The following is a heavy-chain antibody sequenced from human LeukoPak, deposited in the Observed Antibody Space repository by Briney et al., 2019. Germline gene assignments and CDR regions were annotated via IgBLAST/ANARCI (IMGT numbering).Heavy chain of an antibody. CDR3: ARGAFLLGYCSGDSCYLNWLDP. V-gene: IGHV1-3*01. CDR2: INAGNGNT. J-gene: IGHJ5*02. D-gene: IGHD2-15*01. Sequence: AAVKVSCKASGYTFTNYAIHWVRQAPGQRLEWMGWINAGNGNTKYSQKFQDRVTITRDTSASTAYMELSSLTSEDTATYYCARGAFLLGYCSGDSCYLNWLDPWGQGTLVTVSS. CDR1: GYTFTNYA.